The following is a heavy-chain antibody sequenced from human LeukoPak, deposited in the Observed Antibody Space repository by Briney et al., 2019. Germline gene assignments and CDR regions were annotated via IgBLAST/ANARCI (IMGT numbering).Heavy chain of an antibody. CDR1: GFTFSSYA. D-gene: IGHD3-22*01. CDR2: ISGSGGST. Sequence: GGSLRLSCAASGFTFSSYAMGWVRQAPGKGLEWVSAISGSGGSTYYADSVKGRFTISRDNSKNTLYLQMNSLRAEDTAVYYCAKDSVAYYYDSSGYWAPDYWGQGTLDTVSS. V-gene: IGHV3-23*01. CDR3: AKDSVAYYYDSSGYWAPDY. J-gene: IGHJ4*02.